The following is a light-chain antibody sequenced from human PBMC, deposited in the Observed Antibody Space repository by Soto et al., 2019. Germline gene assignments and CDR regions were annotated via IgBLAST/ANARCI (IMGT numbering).Light chain of an antibody. CDR3: QQCGTSLWT. J-gene: IGKJ1*01. V-gene: IGKV3-11*01. Sequence: IVLTQSAATLSLYPGERATLSCRASQSVSSYLAWYQQKPGQAPSLLIYDASNRATGIPARFSGSGSGTDFTLTISRLEPEDFAAYFCQQCGTSLWTFGEGTKVDIK. CDR1: QSVSSY. CDR2: DAS.